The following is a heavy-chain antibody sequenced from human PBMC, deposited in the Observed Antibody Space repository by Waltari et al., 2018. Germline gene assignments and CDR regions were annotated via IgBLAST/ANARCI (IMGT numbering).Heavy chain of an antibody. CDR1: GCSISGYY. J-gene: IGHJ4*02. V-gene: IGHV4-4*07. CDR2: IYTSGST. D-gene: IGHD3-10*01. CDR3: ASGFGSGNYNYFDY. Sequence: QVQLQESGSGLAKPSETLSLTCTASGCSISGYYWSSIRQPAGKGLEWIGRIYTSGSTNYNPSLKSRVTMSVDTSKNHFSLRLSSVTAADTAVYYCASGFGSGNYNYFDYWGQGTLVTVSS.